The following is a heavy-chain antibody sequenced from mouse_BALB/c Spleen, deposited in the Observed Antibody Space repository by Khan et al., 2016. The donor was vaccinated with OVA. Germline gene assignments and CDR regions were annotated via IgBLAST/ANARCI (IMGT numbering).Heavy chain of an antibody. Sequence: VQLKQSGPELMKPGASVKISCKASGYSFTNYYIHWVKQSHGQSLEWLGYIDPFNGGTTYSQKFKGTATLTVDKSSSTAYMHLNNLTSEDSAVYYCTRLGTTGWFTYWGQGTLVTVSA. CDR3: TRLGTTGWFTY. V-gene: IGHV1S135*01. CDR1: GYSFTNYY. D-gene: IGHD2-13*01. J-gene: IGHJ3*01. CDR2: IDPFNGGT.